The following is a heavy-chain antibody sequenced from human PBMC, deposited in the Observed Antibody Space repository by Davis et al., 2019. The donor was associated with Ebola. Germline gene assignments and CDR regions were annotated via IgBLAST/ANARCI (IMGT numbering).Heavy chain of an antibody. CDR1: GYTFTNYY. J-gene: IGHJ4*02. D-gene: IGHD6-19*01. Sequence: AASVKVSCKASGYTFTNYYMHWVRQAPGQGLEWMGMINPNDGRTIYAQKFQGRVTITADRTTSTVYMELSSLSSEDTAVYYCARALSSGWFGYYFDYWGQGALVTVSS. CDR3: ARALSSGWFGYYFDY. CDR2: INPNDGRT. V-gene: IGHV1-46*01.